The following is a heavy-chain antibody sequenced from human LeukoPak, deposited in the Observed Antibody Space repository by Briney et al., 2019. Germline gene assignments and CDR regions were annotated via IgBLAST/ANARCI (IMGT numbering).Heavy chain of an antibody. D-gene: IGHD1-26*01. CDR3: ARLKGELTEDY. Sequence: SSETLSLTCTVAGGSISSNGYYWGWIRQPPGKGLEWIGSFYYTGSTFYSPSLKSRVTISVDTSKNQFSLKLSSVTAADTAVYYCARLKGELTEDYWGQGTLVTVSS. V-gene: IGHV4-39*01. J-gene: IGHJ4*02. CDR2: FYYTGST. CDR1: GGSISSNGYY.